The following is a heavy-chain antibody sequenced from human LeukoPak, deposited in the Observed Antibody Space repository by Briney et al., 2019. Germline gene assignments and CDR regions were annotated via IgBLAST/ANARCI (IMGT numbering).Heavy chain of an antibody. D-gene: IGHD1-1*01. V-gene: IGHV3-74*01. CDR2: SNSDGSST. CDR3: ARAGRTGFDY. Sequence: GVSLRLSCAGSGFTFSSHWMHWVRQAPGKGLVWVSFSNSDGSSTSYADSVKGRFTISRDNAKNTLYLQMNSLRVEDTAVYYCARAGRTGFDYWGQGTLVTVTS. CDR1: GFTFSSHW. J-gene: IGHJ4*02.